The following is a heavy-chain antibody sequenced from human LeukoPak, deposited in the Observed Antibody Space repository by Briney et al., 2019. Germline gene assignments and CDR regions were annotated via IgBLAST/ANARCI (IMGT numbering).Heavy chain of an antibody. V-gene: IGHV4-34*01. Sequence: SETLSLTCAVYGGSFSGYYWSWIRQPPGKGLEWIGEINHSGSTNYNPSLKSRVTISVDTSKNQFSLKLSSVTAADTAVYYCARARTSVRGDSFYYYYYGMDVWGQGTTVTVSS. CDR3: ARARTSVRGDSFYYYYYGMDV. CDR2: INHSGST. J-gene: IGHJ6*02. CDR1: GGSFSGYY. D-gene: IGHD3-10*01.